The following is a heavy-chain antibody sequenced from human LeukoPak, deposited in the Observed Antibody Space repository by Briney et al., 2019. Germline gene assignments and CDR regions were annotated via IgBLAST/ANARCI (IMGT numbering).Heavy chain of an antibody. V-gene: IGHV3-23*01. D-gene: IGHD6-13*01. CDR3: AKDDSSSWDYFDY. Sequence: GGYLRLSCAASGFTFSSYAMSWVRQAPGKGLEWVSAISGSGGSTYYADSVKGRFTISRDNSKNTLYLQMNSLRAEDTAVYYCAKDDSSSWDYFDYWGQGTLVTVSS. CDR1: GFTFSSYA. CDR2: ISGSGGST. J-gene: IGHJ4*02.